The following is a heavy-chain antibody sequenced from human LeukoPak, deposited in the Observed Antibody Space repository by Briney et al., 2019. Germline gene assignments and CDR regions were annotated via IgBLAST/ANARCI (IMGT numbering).Heavy chain of an antibody. CDR3: ARDPKHSSGWKSDAFDI. Sequence: ASVKVSCKASGYTFTGYYMHWVRQAPGQGLEWMGWINPNSGGTNYAQKFQGRVTMTRDTSISTAYMELSRLRSDDTAVYYCARDPKHSSGWKSDAFDIWGQGTMVTVSS. J-gene: IGHJ3*02. D-gene: IGHD6-19*01. CDR2: INPNSGGT. V-gene: IGHV1-2*02. CDR1: GYTFTGYY.